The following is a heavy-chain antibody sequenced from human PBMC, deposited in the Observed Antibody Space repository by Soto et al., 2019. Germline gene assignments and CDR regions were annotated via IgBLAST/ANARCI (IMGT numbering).Heavy chain of an antibody. CDR1: GDSISGGDYY. CDR3: ARDQRALRYFDY. J-gene: IGHJ4*02. Sequence: QVQLQESGPGLVKPSQTLSLTCSVSGDSISGGDYYWSWIRQPPGEALEWIGHIHYSGSTYYNASLKSRLIVSMDTSNNQFSLNLNSVTAADTAVYYCARDQRALRYFDYWGQGILVTVSS. V-gene: IGHV4-30-4*01. CDR2: IHYSGST.